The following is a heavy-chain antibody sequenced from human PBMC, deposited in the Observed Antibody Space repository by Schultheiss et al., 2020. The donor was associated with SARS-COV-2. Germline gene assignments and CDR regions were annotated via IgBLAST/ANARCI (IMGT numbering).Heavy chain of an antibody. D-gene: IGHD6-19*01. CDR1: GDSISDYF. CDR3: ATGRQYSSGWAISDH. CDR2: IYYSGST. J-gene: IGHJ4*02. Sequence: SQTLSLTCTVSGDSISDYFWNWIRQSPGKGLEWIGYIYYSGSTNYNPSLKSRITISVDTSKNQFSLKLSSVTAADTAVYYCATGRQYSSGWAISDHWGQGTLVTVSS. V-gene: IGHV4-59*01.